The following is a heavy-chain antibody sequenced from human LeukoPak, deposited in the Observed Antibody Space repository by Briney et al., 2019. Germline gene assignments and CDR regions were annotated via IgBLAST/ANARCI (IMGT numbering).Heavy chain of an antibody. CDR1: GGSLSSSGYY. V-gene: IGHV4-39*01. CDR3: ARLGLKTTGTIY. Sequence: PSDTLSLTCTVSGGSLSSSGYYWGWIRQPPGKGLEWIASIYYEGRTLYNPSPKSRVTISIGTSASQFSLRLTSMTAPDTAVYYCARLGLKTTGTIYWGQGILVTVSS. J-gene: IGHJ4*02. D-gene: IGHD1-14*01. CDR2: IYYEGRT.